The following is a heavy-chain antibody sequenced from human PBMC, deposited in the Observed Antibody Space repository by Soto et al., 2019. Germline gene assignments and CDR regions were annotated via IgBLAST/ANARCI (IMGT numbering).Heavy chain of an antibody. CDR3: ARVPTLDIVVVPAASYYFDY. J-gene: IGHJ4*02. V-gene: IGHV4-34*01. Sequence: SETLSLTCAVYGGSFSGYYWSWIRQPPGKGLEWIGEINHSGSTNYNPSLKSRVTISVDTSKNQFSLKLSSVTAADTAVYYCARVPTLDIVVVPAASYYFDYWGQGTLVTVYS. CDR2: INHSGST. D-gene: IGHD2-2*01. CDR1: GGSFSGYY.